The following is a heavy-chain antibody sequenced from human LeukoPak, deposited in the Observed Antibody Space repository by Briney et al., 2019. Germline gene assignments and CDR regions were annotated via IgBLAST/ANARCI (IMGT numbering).Heavy chain of an antibody. D-gene: IGHD2-8*01. CDR2: IIPIFGTA. V-gene: IGHV1-69*13. CDR3: ARLVSAESDY. CDR1: GGTFSNYA. Sequence: ASVRVSCKASGGTFSNYAISWVRQAPGQGLEWMGGIIPIFGTANYAQKFQGRVTITADESTSTAYMELSSLRSEDTAVYSCARLVSAESDYWGQGTLVTVSS. J-gene: IGHJ4*02.